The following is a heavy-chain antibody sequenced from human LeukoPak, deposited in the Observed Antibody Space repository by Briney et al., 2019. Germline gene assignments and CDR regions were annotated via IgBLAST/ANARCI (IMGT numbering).Heavy chain of an antibody. CDR1: GFTFSSYE. J-gene: IGHJ4*02. Sequence: GGSLRLSXAASGFTFSSYEMNWVRQAPGKGLEWVSYISSSGNTIYYADSVRGRFTISRDNAKNSLYLQMNSLRAEDTAVYYCARVVAARSFDYWGQGTLVTVSS. CDR2: ISSSGNTI. CDR3: ARVVAARSFDY. D-gene: IGHD6-6*01. V-gene: IGHV3-48*03.